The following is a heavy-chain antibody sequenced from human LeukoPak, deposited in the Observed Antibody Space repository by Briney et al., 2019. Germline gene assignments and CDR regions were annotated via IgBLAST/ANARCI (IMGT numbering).Heavy chain of an antibody. V-gene: IGHV3-23*01. CDR2: ISGSGTDT. J-gene: IGHJ4*02. CDR3: AKDPWGSRGYFDY. D-gene: IGHD7-27*01. CDR1: GFTFSSYD. Sequence: GGSLRLSCAASGFTFSSYDMIWVRQAPGKGLEWVSAISGSGTDTYYADPVKGRFTIFRDNSKNTVYLQMNSLRAEDTAVYYCAKDPWGSRGYFDYWGQGTLVTVSS.